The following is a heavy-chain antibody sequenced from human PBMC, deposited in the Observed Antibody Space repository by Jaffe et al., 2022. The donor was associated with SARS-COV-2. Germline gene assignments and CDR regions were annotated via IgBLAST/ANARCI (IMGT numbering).Heavy chain of an antibody. CDR1: GFTFSSYS. CDR3: ARDDSSGYYLWYFDY. V-gene: IGHV3-48*02. D-gene: IGHD3-22*01. CDR2: ISSSSSTI. J-gene: IGHJ4*02. Sequence: EVQLVESGGGLVQPGGSLRLSCAASGFTFSSYSMNWVRQAPGKGLEWVSYISSSSSTIYYADSVKGRFTISRDNAKNSLYLQMNSLRDEDTAVYYCARDDSSGYYLWYFDYWGQGTLVTVSS.